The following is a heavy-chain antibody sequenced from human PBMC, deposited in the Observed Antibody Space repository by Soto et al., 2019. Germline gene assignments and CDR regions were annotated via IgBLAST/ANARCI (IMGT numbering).Heavy chain of an antibody. D-gene: IGHD2-21*01. CDR3: ARSEGISAYYYGSDV. J-gene: IGHJ6*02. Sequence: GESLKISCKGSGYKFSNYWIGWVRQRPGKGLEWVGIIYAGDSDTRYSPSFRGQVTISADKSISTAYLQWSSLQDSDTAMYFCARSEGISAYYYGSDVWGQGTTVTVSS. CDR2: IYAGDSDT. CDR1: GYKFSNYW. V-gene: IGHV5-51*01.